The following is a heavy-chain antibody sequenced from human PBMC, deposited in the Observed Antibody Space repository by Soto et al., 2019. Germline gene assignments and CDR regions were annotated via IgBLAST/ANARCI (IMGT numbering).Heavy chain of an antibody. CDR3: ARGYYYDHSAWPPGE. CDR1: GDSISTPHYY. V-gene: IGHV4-30-4*01. J-gene: IGHJ4*01. CDR2: IYYSGST. D-gene: IGHD3-22*01. Sequence: QVQLQESGPGLVKPSQTLSLTCTVSGDSISTPHYYWSWIRQPPGKGLEWIGYIYYSGSTYYNPTLKGRVTISEDTPTDHFSLKLTYVTAAHTAVYYCARGYYYDHSAWPPGEWGQGTLVTVTS.